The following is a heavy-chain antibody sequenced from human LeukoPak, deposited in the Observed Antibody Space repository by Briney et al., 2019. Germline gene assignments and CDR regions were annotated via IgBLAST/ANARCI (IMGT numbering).Heavy chain of an antibody. D-gene: IGHD5-12*01. V-gene: IGHV4-59*01. CDR2: IHSSGVT. CDR1: GDSIVNYY. J-gene: IGHJ4*02. Sequence: SETLSVTCSVSGDSIVNYYWSWIRQSPGKALEWLGYIHSSGVTNYNSSFKSRVTISVDTSKNQFSLKLNSVTAADTAVYSCARQTSAYPYYFDFWGQRTLVTVSS. CDR3: ARQTSAYPYYFDF.